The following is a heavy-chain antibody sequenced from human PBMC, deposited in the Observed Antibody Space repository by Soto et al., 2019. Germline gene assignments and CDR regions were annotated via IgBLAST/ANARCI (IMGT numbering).Heavy chain of an antibody. V-gene: IGHV4-34*01. CDR1: GGSFSGYY. J-gene: IGHJ6*02. CDR3: ARARVGTNHPYYYYGMDV. CDR2: INHSGST. D-gene: IGHD2-2*01. Sequence: SETLSLTCAVYGGSFSGYYWSWIRQPPGKGLEWIGEINHSGSTNYNPSLKSRVTISVDTSKNQFSLKLSSVTAADTAVYYCARARVGTNHPYYYYGMDVWGQGTTVTVSS.